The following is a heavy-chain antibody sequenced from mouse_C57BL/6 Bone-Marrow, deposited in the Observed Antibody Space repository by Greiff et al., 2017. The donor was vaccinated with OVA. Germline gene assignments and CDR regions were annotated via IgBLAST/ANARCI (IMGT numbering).Heavy chain of an antibody. Sequence: QVQLKESGAELARPGASVKLSCKASGYTFTSYGISWVKQRTGQGLEWIGEIYPRSGNTYYNEKFKGKATLTADKSSSTAYMELRSLTSEDSAVYFGARDGSSRRHYFDYWGQGTTLTVSS. J-gene: IGHJ2*01. CDR1: GYTFTSYG. D-gene: IGHD1-1*01. CDR3: ARDGSSRRHYFDY. V-gene: IGHV1-81*01. CDR2: IYPRSGNT.